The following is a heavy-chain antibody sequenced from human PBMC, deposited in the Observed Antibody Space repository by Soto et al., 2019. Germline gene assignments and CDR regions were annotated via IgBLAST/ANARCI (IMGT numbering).Heavy chain of an antibody. V-gene: IGHV4-59*01. Sequence: QVQLQESGPGLVKPSETLSLTCTVSGGSISSYYWSWIRQPPGQGLEWIGYIYYSGSTNYNPSLKSRVTISVDTSKNQFSLKLSSVTAADTAVYYCARGIAVAGTWGDYFDYWGQGTLVTVSS. D-gene: IGHD6-19*01. CDR2: IYYSGST. CDR1: GGSISSYY. CDR3: ARGIAVAGTWGDYFDY. J-gene: IGHJ4*02.